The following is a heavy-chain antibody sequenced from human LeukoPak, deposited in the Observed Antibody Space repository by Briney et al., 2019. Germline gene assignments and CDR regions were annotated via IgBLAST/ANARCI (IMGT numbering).Heavy chain of an antibody. Sequence: GGSLRLACAASGFTVSTDHMSWVRQAPGKGLKWLAVSYSGGSRSYAESVKGRFTISRDNSQNTLYLQMNSLRAEDTAVYYCARVWELYFAYWGQGPLVSVSS. D-gene: IGHD1-26*01. CDR2: SYSGGSR. CDR1: GFTVSTDH. CDR3: ARVWELYFAY. V-gene: IGHV3-53*01. J-gene: IGHJ4*02.